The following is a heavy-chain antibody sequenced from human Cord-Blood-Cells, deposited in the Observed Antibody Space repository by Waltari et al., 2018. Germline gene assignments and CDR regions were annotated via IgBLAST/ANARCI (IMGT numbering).Heavy chain of an antibody. J-gene: IGHJ4*02. CDR3: ARDLGPRYCSSTSCRSFDY. D-gene: IGHD2-2*01. CDR1: GYTFTSYG. CDR2: ISAYNGNT. V-gene: IGHV1-18*01. Sequence: QVQLVQSGAEVKKPGASVKVSCKASGYTFTSYGISWVRQAPGQGLEWMGWISAYNGNTNDAQKLQGRVTMTTDTSTSTAYMELRSLRSDDTAVYYCARDLGPRYCSSTSCRSFDYWGQGTLVTVSS.